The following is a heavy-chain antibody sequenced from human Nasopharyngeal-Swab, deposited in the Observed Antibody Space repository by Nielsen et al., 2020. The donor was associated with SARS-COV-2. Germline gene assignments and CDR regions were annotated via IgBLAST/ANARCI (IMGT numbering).Heavy chain of an antibody. D-gene: IGHD6-19*01. J-gene: IGHJ4*02. Sequence: ASGKVSCKASGYTFNSYYMHWERQAPGQGLEWMGIINPSGGSTSYAQKFQGRVTMTRDTSTSTVYMELSSLRSEDTAVYYCARITVAAADYWGQGTLVTVSS. CDR1: GYTFNSYY. V-gene: IGHV1-46*02. CDR2: INPSGGST. CDR3: ARITVAAADY.